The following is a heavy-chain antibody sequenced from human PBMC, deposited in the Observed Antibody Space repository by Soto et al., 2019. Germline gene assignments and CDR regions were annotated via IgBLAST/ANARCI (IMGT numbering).Heavy chain of an antibody. Sequence: KSSETLSLTCTVSGGSISSSSYYWGWIRQPPGKGLEWIGSIYYSGSTYYNPSLKSRVTISVDTSKNQFSLKLSSVTAADTAVYYCARQANDFWSGYYNQNYYYGMDFWGQGTTVTVSS. CDR1: GGSISSSSYY. CDR2: IYYSGST. D-gene: IGHD3-3*01. V-gene: IGHV4-39*01. J-gene: IGHJ6*02. CDR3: ARQANDFWSGYYNQNYYYGMDF.